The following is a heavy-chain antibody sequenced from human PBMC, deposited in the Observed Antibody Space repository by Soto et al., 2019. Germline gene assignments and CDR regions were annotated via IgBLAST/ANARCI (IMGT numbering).Heavy chain of an antibody. J-gene: IGHJ4*02. CDR1: GGSISSGGYY. CDR3: AREVVVAGKLDY. V-gene: IGHV4-31*03. CDR2: IYYSGST. Sequence: QVQLQESGPGLVKPSQTLSLTCTVSGGSISSGGYYWSWIRQHPGKGLEWIGYIYYSGSTYYNPSLKSRVTVSVDSSKNQFSLKLSSVTAADTAVYYCAREVVVAGKLDYWGQGILVTVSS. D-gene: IGHD2-15*01.